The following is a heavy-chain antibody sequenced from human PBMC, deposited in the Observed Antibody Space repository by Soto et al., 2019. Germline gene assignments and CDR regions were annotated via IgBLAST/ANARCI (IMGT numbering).Heavy chain of an antibody. CDR1: GFTFSSYA. CDR2: ISYDGSNK. CDR3: ARAPGAMVAYFDY. V-gene: IGHV3-30-3*01. D-gene: IGHD5-18*01. J-gene: IGHJ4*02. Sequence: GGSLRLSCAASGFTFSSYAMHWVRQAPGKGLEWVAVISYDGSNKYYADSVKGRFTISRDNSKNTLYLQMNSLRAEDTAVYYCARAPGAMVAYFDYWGQGTLVTVSS.